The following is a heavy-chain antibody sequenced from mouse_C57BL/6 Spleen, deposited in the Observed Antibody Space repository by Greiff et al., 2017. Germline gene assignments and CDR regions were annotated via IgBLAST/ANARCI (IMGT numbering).Heavy chain of an antibody. CDR1: GYAFTNYL. CDR2: INPGSGGT. CDR3: AREGYDGYYKGSLDY. V-gene: IGHV1-54*01. Sequence: VKLQQSGAELVRPGTSVKVSCKASGYAFTNYLIEWVKQRPGQGLEWIGVINPGSGGTNYNEKFKGKATLTADKSSSTAYMQLSSLTSEDSAVYFCAREGYDGYYKGSLDYWGQGTTLTVSS. D-gene: IGHD2-3*01. J-gene: IGHJ2*01.